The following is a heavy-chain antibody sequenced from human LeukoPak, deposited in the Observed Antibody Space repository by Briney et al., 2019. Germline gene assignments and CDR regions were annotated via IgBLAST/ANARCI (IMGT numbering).Heavy chain of an antibody. J-gene: IGHJ4*02. Sequence: PGGSLRLSCAASGFTFDDYGMSWVRQAPGKGLEWVSGIIWSGGSTGYADSVKGRFTISRDNSKNTLYLQMNSLRAEDTAVYYCAKEPYSSSWNLFDYWGQGTLVTVSS. CDR3: AKEPYSSSWNLFDY. V-gene: IGHV3-20*04. CDR2: IIWSGGST. D-gene: IGHD6-13*01. CDR1: GFTFDDYG.